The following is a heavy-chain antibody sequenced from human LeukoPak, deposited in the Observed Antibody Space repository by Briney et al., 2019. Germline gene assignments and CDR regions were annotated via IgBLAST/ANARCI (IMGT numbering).Heavy chain of an antibody. CDR1: GGSFSGYY. D-gene: IGHD2-15*01. J-gene: IGHJ4*02. CDR3: AGSIVVVVAATGRPYYFDY. V-gene: IGHV4-34*01. CDR2: INHSGST. Sequence: SETLSLTCAVYGGSFSGYYWSWIRQPPGKGPEWIGEINHSGSTNYNPSLKSRVTISVDTSKNQFSLKLSSVTAADTAVYYCAGSIVVVVAATGRPYYFDYWGQGTLVTVSS.